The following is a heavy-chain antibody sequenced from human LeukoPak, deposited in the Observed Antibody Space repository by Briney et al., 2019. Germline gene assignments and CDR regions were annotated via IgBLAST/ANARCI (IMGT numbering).Heavy chain of an antibody. CDR2: IHYSGST. V-gene: IGHV4-59*11. J-gene: IGHJ5*02. Sequence: PSETLSLTCTVSGGSISSHYWSWIRQPPGKGLEWIGYIHYSGSTNYNPSLKSRVTISVDTSKNQFSLKLSSVTAADTAVYYCARDVRYYDSSGYQNWFDPWGQGTLVTVSS. CDR1: GGSISSHY. D-gene: IGHD3-22*01. CDR3: ARDVRYYDSSGYQNWFDP.